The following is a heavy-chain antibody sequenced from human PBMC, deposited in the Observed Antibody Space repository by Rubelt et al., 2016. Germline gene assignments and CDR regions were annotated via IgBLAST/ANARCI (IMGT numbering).Heavy chain of an antibody. V-gene: IGHV3-66*01. D-gene: IGHD4-17*01. CDR2: IYSGAST. J-gene: IGHJ6*02. CDR3: ARGDGDYRGWDFYYYGLDV. Sequence: GKGLEWVSVIYSGASTYYADSVKGRFTISRDRSKNTLHLQMTSLRAEDTAVFYCARGDGDYRGWDFYYYGLDVWGQGTTVTVSS.